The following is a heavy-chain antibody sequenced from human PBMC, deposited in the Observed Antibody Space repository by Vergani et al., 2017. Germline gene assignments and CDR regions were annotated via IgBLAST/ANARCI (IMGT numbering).Heavy chain of an antibody. D-gene: IGHD3-16*01. CDR3: AKVRFGQPYYYGMDV. J-gene: IGHJ6*02. CDR2: ISGSGGST. CDR1: GFTVSSNY. V-gene: IGHV3-23*01. Sequence: EVQLLETGGGLIQPGGSLRLSCAASGFTVSSNYMSWVRQAPGKGLEWVSAISGSGGSTYYADSVKGRFTISRDNSKNTLYLQMNSLRAEDTAVYYCAKVRFGQPYYYGMDVWGQGTTVTVSS.